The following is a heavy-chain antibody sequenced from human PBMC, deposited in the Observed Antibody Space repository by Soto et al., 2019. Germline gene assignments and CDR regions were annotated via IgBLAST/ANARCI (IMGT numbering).Heavy chain of an antibody. CDR3: ARHVNLPLAGTGFDF. CDR1: GGSISGYY. Sequence: KPSETLSLTCTVSGGSISGYYRSWLRQPPGKGLEWIGYIYNIGSTNYNPSLRSRVTMSIDTSQEQFSLKLSSVTATDTAVYYCARHVNLPLAGTGFDFCGRGILVTVSS. J-gene: IGHJ4*02. V-gene: IGHV4-59*08. CDR2: IYNIGST. D-gene: IGHD6-19*01.